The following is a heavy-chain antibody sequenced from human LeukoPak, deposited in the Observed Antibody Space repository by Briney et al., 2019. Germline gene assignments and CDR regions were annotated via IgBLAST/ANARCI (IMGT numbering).Heavy chain of an antibody. D-gene: IGHD6-25*01. J-gene: IGHJ4*02. V-gene: IGHV4-4*07. Sequence: SETLSLTCTGSGGTISGYYWSWIRKPAGQGLEWIGRISTSGSTHCSPSLQSRVTMSVDTSRNQFSLNLSSVAAADTAVYYCAREGQQRPLDYWGQGTLVTVSS. CDR2: ISTSGST. CDR1: GGTISGYY. CDR3: AREGQQRPLDY.